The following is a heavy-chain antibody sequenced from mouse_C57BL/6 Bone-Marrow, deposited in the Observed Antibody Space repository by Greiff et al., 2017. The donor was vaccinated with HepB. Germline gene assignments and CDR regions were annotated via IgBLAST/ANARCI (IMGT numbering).Heavy chain of an antibody. CDR2: ISSGGSYT. J-gene: IGHJ4*01. V-gene: IGHV5-6*02. D-gene: IGHD3-2*02. Sequence: EVMLVESGGDLVKPGGSLKLSCAASGFTFSSYGMSWVRQTPDKRLEWVATISSGGSYTYYPDSVKGRFTISRDNAKNTLYLQMSSLKSEDTAMYYGARRRQLRMDYWGQGTSVTVSS. CDR1: GFTFSSYG. CDR3: ARRRQLRMDY.